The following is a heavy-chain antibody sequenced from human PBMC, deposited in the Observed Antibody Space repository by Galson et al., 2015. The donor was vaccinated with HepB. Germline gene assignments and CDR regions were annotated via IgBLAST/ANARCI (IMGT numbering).Heavy chain of an antibody. V-gene: IGHV3-48*02. J-gene: IGHJ2*01. CDR2: ISSTGTTI. Sequence: LRLSCAASGFILSTYTFNWVRRAPGKDLEWISYISSTGTTIYYADSVKGRFTISRDNAENSLSLQMSSLRDEDTAVYYCVRVAIDTTIFRGYWYFDLWGRGTLVTVSS. D-gene: IGHD5-18*01. CDR1: GFILSTYT. CDR3: VRVAIDTTIFRGYWYFDL.